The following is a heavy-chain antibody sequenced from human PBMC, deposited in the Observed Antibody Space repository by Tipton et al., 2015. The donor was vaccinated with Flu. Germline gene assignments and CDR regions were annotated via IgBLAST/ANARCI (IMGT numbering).Heavy chain of an antibody. CDR2: IYTNGNT. J-gene: IGHJ3*02. D-gene: IGHD4-17*01. V-gene: IGHV4-61*02. Sequence: TLSLTCTVSGGSISRGSYYYNWIRQPAGEGLGWIGRIYTNGNTNYTASLKSRVTISIDRSRNQFSLRLSSVTAADTGMYYCARGDYGDCVHEAYGFDIWGPGTLVTVPA. CDR1: GGSISRGSYY. CDR3: ARGDYGDCVHEAYGFDI.